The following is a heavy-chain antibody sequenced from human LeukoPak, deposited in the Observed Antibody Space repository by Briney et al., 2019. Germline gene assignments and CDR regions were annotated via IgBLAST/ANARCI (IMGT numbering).Heavy chain of an antibody. CDR3: AKAAEVTYYDFWSVFDY. CDR2: ISGSGGST. D-gene: IGHD3-3*01. Sequence: GGSLRLSCAASGFTFSSYAMSWVRQAPGKGLEWVSAISGSGGSTYYADSVKGRFTISRDNSKNTLYLQMNSLRAEDTAVYYCAKAAEVTYYDFWSVFDYWGQGTLVTVFS. V-gene: IGHV3-23*01. CDR1: GFTFSSYA. J-gene: IGHJ4*02.